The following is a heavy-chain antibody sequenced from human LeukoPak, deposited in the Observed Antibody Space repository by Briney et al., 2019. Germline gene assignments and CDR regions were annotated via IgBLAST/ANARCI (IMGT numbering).Heavy chain of an antibody. J-gene: IGHJ4*02. Sequence: SETLSLTCTVSGGSISSGAYYWSWVRQHPGKGLEWIGYIYYIGSTYYNPSLKSRVTISVDTSKNQFSLKLSSVTAADTAVYYCARGDGWATAYDYWGQGTLVTVSS. CDR2: IYYIGST. V-gene: IGHV4-31*03. D-gene: IGHD2-21*02. CDR1: GGSISSGAYY. CDR3: ARGDGWATAYDY.